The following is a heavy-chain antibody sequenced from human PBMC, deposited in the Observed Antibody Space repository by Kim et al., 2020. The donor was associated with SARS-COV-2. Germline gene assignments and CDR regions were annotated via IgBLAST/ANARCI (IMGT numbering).Heavy chain of an antibody. CDR3: ATIQLERRYLYYYYYYGMDV. D-gene: IGHD1-1*01. J-gene: IGHJ6*02. V-gene: IGHV1-24*01. Sequence: ASVKVSCKVSGYTLTELSIHWVRQAPGKGLEWMGGFDPEDGETIYAQKFQGRVTMTEDTSTDTAYMELSSLRSEDTAVDYCATIQLERRYLYYYYYYGMDVWGQGTTVTVSS. CDR1: GYTLTELS. CDR2: FDPEDGET.